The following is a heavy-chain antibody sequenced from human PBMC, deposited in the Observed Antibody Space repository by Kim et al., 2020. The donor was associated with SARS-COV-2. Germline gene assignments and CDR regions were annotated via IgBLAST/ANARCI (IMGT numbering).Heavy chain of an antibody. Sequence: AQKFQGRLPLTRDTSTSTVYMELSTLTSEDTAVYYCARGNSGFDRWGQGTLVTVSS. CDR3: ARGNSGFDR. J-gene: IGHJ4*02. D-gene: IGHD1-26*01. V-gene: IGHV1-46*01.